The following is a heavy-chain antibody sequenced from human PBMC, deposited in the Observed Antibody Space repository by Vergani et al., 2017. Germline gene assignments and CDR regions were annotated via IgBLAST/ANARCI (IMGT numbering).Heavy chain of an antibody. D-gene: IGHD5-12*01. CDR1: GFTFSSYS. CDR2: ISSSSSYI. J-gene: IGHJ6*02. V-gene: IGHV3-21*01. CDR3: ARLGSVDIVATITFYYYGMDV. Sequence: EVQLVESGGGLVKPGGSLRLSCAASGFTFSSYSMNWVRQAPGKGLEWVSSISSSSSYIYYTDSVKGRFTISRDNAKNSLYLQMNSLRAEDTAVYHCARLGSVDIVATITFYYYGMDVWGQGTTVTVSS.